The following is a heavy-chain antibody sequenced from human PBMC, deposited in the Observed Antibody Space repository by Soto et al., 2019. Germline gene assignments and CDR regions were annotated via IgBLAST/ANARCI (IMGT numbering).Heavy chain of an antibody. CDR2: IIPILGIA. CDR3: ARYCSGGSCTGSRYYYYGMDI. J-gene: IGHJ6*02. Sequence: SVKVSCKASGGTFSSYTISWVRQAPGQGLEWMGRIIPILGIANYAQKFQGRVTITADKSTSTAYMELSSLRSEDTAVYYCARYCSGGSCTGSRYYYYGMDIWGQGTTVTVSS. D-gene: IGHD2-15*01. V-gene: IGHV1-69*02. CDR1: GGTFSSYT.